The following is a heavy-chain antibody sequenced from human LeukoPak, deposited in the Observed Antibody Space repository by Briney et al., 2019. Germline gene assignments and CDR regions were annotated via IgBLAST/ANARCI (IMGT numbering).Heavy chain of an antibody. CDR2: INPNSGGT. CDR1: GYTFTNYY. J-gene: IGHJ1*01. D-gene: IGHD3-22*01. Sequence: ASVKVSCKASGYTFTNYYMHWVRQAPGQGLEWMGWINPNSGGTNYAQKFQGRVTMTRDTSISTAYMELSRLRSDDTAVYYCARVRDSSGYYLGQYFQHWGQGTLVTVSS. CDR3: ARVRDSSGYYLGQYFQH. V-gene: IGHV1-2*02.